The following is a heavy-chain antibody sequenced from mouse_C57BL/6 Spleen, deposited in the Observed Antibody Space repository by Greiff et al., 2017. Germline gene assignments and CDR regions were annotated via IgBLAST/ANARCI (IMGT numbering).Heavy chain of an antibody. CDR2: LYPGSGST. CDR3: ARDYGSSYDFDY. V-gene: IGHV1-55*01. D-gene: IGHD1-1*01. Sequence: QVQLQQPGAELVKPGASVKMSCKASGYTFTSYWITWVKQRPGQGLEWIGDLYPGSGSTNYNEKFKSKATLTVDTSSSTAYMQLSSLTSEDSAVYYCARDYGSSYDFDYGGQGTTLTVSS. CDR1: GYTFTSYW. J-gene: IGHJ2*01.